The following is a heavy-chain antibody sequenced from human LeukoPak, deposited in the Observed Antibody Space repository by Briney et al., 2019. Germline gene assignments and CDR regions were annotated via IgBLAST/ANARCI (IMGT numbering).Heavy chain of an antibody. J-gene: IGHJ6*02. V-gene: IGHV4-59*01. Sequence: SETLSLTYTVSGGSISSYYWSWIRQPPGKGLEWIGYIYYSGSTNYNPSLKSRVTISVDTSKNQFSLKLSSVTAADTAVYYCARDRGYGMDVWGQGTTVTVSS. CDR1: GGSISSYY. CDR3: ARDRGYGMDV. CDR2: IYYSGST.